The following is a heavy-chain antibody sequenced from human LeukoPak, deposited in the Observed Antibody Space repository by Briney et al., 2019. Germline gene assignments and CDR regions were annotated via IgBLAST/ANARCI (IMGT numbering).Heavy chain of an antibody. V-gene: IGHV4-30-4*01. D-gene: IGHD3-10*01. CDR1: GGSISSGDSY. CDR3: ARAEITMVRGVTTPTTIDY. Sequence: SETLSLTCTVSGGSISSGDSYWSWIRQPPGKGLEWIGYIYYSGSTSYNPSLKSRLTISVDTSKNPCSLKLSCVTAADTAVYYCARAEITMVRGVTTPTTIDYCGQGNLGTVSS. J-gene: IGHJ4*02. CDR2: IYYSGST.